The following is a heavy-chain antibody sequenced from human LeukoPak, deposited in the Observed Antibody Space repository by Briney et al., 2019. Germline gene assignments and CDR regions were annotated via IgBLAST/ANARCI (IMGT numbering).Heavy chain of an antibody. CDR1: GYTFTGYY. V-gene: IGHV1-2*06. Sequence: ASVKVSCKASGYTFTGYYMHWVRQAPGQGLEWMGRINPNSSGTNYAQKLQGRVTMTRDTSISTAYMELSRLRSDDTAVYYCARANYYDSSGYYGDFDYWGQGTLVTVSS. D-gene: IGHD3-22*01. CDR3: ARANYYDSSGYYGDFDY. J-gene: IGHJ4*02. CDR2: INPNSSGT.